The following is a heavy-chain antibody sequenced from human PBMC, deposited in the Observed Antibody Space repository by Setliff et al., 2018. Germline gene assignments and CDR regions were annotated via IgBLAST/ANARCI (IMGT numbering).Heavy chain of an antibody. Sequence: PGESLKISCKGSGYSFTSHWTAWVRQMPGKGLEWMGIIYPGDSDTRYSPSFQGQVTISRDNSKNTLYLQMNSLRPEDTAVYYCARTCSGSGCYAGLESWGQGTPVTVSS. CDR3: ARTCSGSGCYAGLES. CDR1: GYSFTSHW. J-gene: IGHJ4*02. V-gene: IGHV5-51*01. D-gene: IGHD2-15*01. CDR2: IYPGDSDT.